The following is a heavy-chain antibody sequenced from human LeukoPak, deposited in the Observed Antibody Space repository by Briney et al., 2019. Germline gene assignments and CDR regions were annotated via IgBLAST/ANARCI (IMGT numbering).Heavy chain of an antibody. J-gene: IGHJ4*02. V-gene: IGHV1-46*01. D-gene: IGHD3-10*01. Sequence: ASVKVSCKASGYTFTSYFIHWVRQAPGQGPEWMGVINPSGGSTSYAQKFQGRVTMTRDTSTSTVYMELRSLRSEDTAVYYCARGPAWFGESYFDYWGQGTLVTVSS. CDR2: INPSGGST. CDR1: GYTFTSYF. CDR3: ARGPAWFGESYFDY.